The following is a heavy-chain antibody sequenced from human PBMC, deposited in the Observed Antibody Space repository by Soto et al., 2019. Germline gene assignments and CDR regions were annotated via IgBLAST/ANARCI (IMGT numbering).Heavy chain of an antibody. D-gene: IGHD6-6*01. CDR3: ATNGTYSTSRRQYAGMDV. Sequence: QVQLVQSGAEVKEPGSSVKVSCKASGGTFADFIMNWVRQTPGQGLEWMGGIVPMFGTATYAEKFKGRVTSSATGSTSTAYRELTSLRSDDTAVYYCATNGTYSTSRRQYAGMDVWGQGTTVTVS. CDR1: GGTFADFI. CDR2: IVPMFGTA. V-gene: IGHV1-69*01. J-gene: IGHJ6*02.